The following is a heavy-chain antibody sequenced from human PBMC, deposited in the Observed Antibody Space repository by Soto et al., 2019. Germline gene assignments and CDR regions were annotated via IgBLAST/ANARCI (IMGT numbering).Heavy chain of an antibody. Sequence: QVQLQESGPGLVKPSETLSLTCTVSGGSVSSGSYYWSWIRQPPGKGLEWIGYIYYSGSTNYNPSLKSRVTISVDTSKNQFSLKLSSVTAADTAVYYCARDSHCSSTSCYTRYYYYGMDVWGQGTTVTVSS. J-gene: IGHJ6*02. CDR2: IYYSGST. CDR1: GGSVSSGSYY. D-gene: IGHD2-2*02. V-gene: IGHV4-61*01. CDR3: ARDSHCSSTSCYTRYYYYGMDV.